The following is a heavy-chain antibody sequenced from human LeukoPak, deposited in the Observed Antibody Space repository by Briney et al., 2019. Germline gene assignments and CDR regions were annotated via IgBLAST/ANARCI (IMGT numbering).Heavy chain of an antibody. V-gene: IGHV3-7*01. CDR1: GLTFSAFW. Sequence: GGSLRLSCAASGLTFSAFWMTWVRQAPGKGLEWVANIKVDGSEKYYVDSVKGRFSISRDNAKNSLYLQMNSLRAEDTAVYYCARVEAGYSGFDYWGQGTPVTVSS. CDR3: ARVEAGYSGFDY. D-gene: IGHD5-12*01. J-gene: IGHJ4*02. CDR2: IKVDGSEK.